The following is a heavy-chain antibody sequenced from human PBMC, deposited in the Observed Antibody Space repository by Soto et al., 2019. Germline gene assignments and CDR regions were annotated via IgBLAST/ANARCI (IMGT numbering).Heavy chain of an antibody. D-gene: IGHD2-2*03. CDR1: GFTFSSYA. J-gene: IGHJ5*02. CDR3: AKDGYCSSTSCYLNWFDP. CDR2: ISGSGGST. Sequence: PGGSLRLSCAASGFTFSSYAMIWVRQAPGKGLEWVSAISGSGGSTYYADSVKGRFTISRDNSKNTLYLQMNSLRAEDTAVYYCAKDGYCSSTSCYLNWFDPWGQGTLVTVS. V-gene: IGHV3-23*01.